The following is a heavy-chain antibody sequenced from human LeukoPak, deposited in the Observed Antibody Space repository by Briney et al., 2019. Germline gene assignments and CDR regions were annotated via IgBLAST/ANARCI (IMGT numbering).Heavy chain of an antibody. CDR1: GGSISSYY. Sequence: SETLSLTCTVSGGSISSYYWSWIRQPPGKGLEWIGYIYYSGSTNYNPSLKSRVTISVDTSKNQFSLKLSSVTAADTAVYYCARASVLLSADYWGQGTLVTVSS. D-gene: IGHD3-16*01. V-gene: IGHV4-59*01. CDR3: ARASVLLSADY. CDR2: IYYSGST. J-gene: IGHJ4*02.